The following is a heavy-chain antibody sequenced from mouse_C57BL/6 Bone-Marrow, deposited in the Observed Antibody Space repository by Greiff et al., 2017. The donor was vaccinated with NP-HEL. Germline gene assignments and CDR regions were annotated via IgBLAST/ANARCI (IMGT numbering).Heavy chain of an antibody. CDR3: ARRGDFDV. Sequence: EVKLQQSGPELVKPGASLKISCKASGYTFTDYYMNWVKQSHGKSLEWIGDINPNNGGTSYNQKFKGKATLTVDKSSSTAYMELRSLTSEDSAVYYCARRGDFDVWGTGTTVTVSS. CDR2: INPNNGGT. CDR1: GYTFTDYY. J-gene: IGHJ1*03. V-gene: IGHV1-26*01.